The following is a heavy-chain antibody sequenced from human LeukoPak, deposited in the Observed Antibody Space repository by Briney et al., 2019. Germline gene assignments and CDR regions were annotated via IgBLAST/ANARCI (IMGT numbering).Heavy chain of an antibody. V-gene: IGHV1-8*01. CDR3: ARGGLAFTLYYYYYYGMDV. Sequence: GASVKVSCKASGYTFTSYDINWVRQATGQGLEWMGWMNPNSGNTGYAQKFQGRVTMTRNTSISTAYMELSSLRSEDTAVYYCARGGLAFTLYYYYYYGMDVWGQGTTVTVSS. J-gene: IGHJ6*02. CDR1: GYTFTSYD. CDR2: MNPNSGNT. D-gene: IGHD6-19*01.